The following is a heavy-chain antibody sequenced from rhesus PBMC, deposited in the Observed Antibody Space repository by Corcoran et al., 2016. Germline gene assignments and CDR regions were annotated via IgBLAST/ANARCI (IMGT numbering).Heavy chain of an antibody. V-gene: IGHV3S5*01. Sequence: EVQLVESGGGLVQPGGSLRLSCAVSGFTFSTYGMSGFRQAPGKVCEGVSNISNGGTTTYYADSVNGRFTISRDNSKNTLSLQMNSLRPEDTAVYYCAKDGEFFWGRGVLVTVSS. CDR1: GFTFSTYG. D-gene: IGHD3-3*01. CDR3: AKDGEFF. CDR2: ISNGGTTT. J-gene: IGHJ5-2*02.